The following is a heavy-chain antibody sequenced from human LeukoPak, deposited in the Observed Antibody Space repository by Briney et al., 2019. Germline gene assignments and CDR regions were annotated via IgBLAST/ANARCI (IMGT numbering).Heavy chain of an antibody. V-gene: IGHV3-74*01. D-gene: IGHD4-23*01. CDR3: ARDRWNFDY. CDR1: GFTFSKTW. Sequence: GGSLRLSCAAAGFTFSKTWMSWVRQAPGKGLVWVSRINSDGTSISYADSVKGRFTISRDNAKNTLYLQMNSLRAEDTAVYYCARDRWNFDYWGQGTLVTVSS. CDR2: INSDGTSI. J-gene: IGHJ4*02.